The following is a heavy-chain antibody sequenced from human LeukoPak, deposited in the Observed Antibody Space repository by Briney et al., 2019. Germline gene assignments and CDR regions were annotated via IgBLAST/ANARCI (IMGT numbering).Heavy chain of an antibody. CDR1: GGSISSSSYY. D-gene: IGHD3-16*02. CDR3: ARGVWGSYRIDY. CDR2: IYYSGST. V-gene: IGHV4-39*07. J-gene: IGHJ4*02. Sequence: PSETLSLTCPVSGGSISSSSYYWGWIRQPPGKGLEWIGCIYYSGSTYYNPSLKSRVTISIDTSKNQFSLKLSSVTVADTAVYYCARGVWGSYRIDYWGQGTLVTVSS.